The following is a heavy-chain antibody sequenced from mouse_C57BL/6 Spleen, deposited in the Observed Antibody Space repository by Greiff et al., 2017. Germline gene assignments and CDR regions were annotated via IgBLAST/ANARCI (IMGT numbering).Heavy chain of an antibody. V-gene: IGHV1-15*01. CDR3: TRDHGNYDYFDY. Sequence: QVQLQQSGAELVRPGASVTLSCKASGYTFTDYEMHWVKQTPVHGLEWIGAIDPETGGTAYNQKFKGKAILTADKSSSTAYMELRSLTSEDSAVYYCTRDHGNYDYFDYWGQGTTLTVSS. D-gene: IGHD2-1*01. J-gene: IGHJ2*01. CDR2: IDPETGGT. CDR1: GYTFTDYE.